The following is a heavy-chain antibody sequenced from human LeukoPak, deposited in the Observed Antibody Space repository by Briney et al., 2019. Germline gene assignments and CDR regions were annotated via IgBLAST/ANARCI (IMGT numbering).Heavy chain of an antibody. Sequence: SETLSLTCTVSGVSMRNHYWSWIRQPPGKGLEWIGYIYPTGGTNYNPSLKSRVTMSVDTSKNQFSLKLNSVTAADTAVYFCARFAYCGSGCWYYFDYWGQGALVTVSS. J-gene: IGHJ4*02. D-gene: IGHD2-21*02. V-gene: IGHV4-4*09. CDR2: IYPTGGT. CDR3: ARFAYCGSGCWYYFDY. CDR1: GVSMRNHY.